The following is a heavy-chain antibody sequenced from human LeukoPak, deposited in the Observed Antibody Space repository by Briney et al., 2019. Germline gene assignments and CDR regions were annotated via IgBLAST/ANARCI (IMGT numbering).Heavy chain of an antibody. D-gene: IGHD6-13*01. Sequence: PSETLSLTCTVSGGSISSYYWSWIRQPPGKGLEWIGYIYYSGSTNYNPSLKSRVTMSVDTSKNQFSLKLTSVTAADTAVYYCGRSFRTAGIHYYYMDVWGKGTTVTVSS. J-gene: IGHJ6*03. CDR1: GGSISSYY. CDR3: GRSFRTAGIHYYYMDV. CDR2: IYYSGST. V-gene: IGHV4-59*01.